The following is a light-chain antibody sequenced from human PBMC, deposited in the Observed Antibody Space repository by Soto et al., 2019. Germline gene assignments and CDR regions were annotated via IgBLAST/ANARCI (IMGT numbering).Light chain of an antibody. CDR2: DVS. CDR1: SSDVGGYDY. V-gene: IGLV2-11*01. CDR3: CSYAGSYTLYV. J-gene: IGLJ1*01. Sequence: QSVLTQPGAVSGSPGQSVTISCTGTSSDVGGYDYVSWYQKHPGKAPNLVIYDVSERPSGVPDRISGSKSGNTASLTISGLQAEDEADYYCCSYAGSYTLYVFGTGTKVTVL.